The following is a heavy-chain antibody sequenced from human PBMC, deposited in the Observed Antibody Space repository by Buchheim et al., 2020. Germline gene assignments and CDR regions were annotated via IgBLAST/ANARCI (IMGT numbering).Heavy chain of an antibody. J-gene: IGHJ4*02. D-gene: IGHD3-3*01. CDR2: VSGGGSGT. CDR3: VRDSGRFWFDY. Sequence: EVRLLESGGGLVQPGGSLRLSCAASGFGFISDAMSWVRQAPGKGLEWVAGVSGGGSGTYYADSVKGRFSISRDNSKRKLYLQMNSLRAEETAVYYCVRDSGRFWFDYWGQGTL. CDR1: GFGFISDA. V-gene: IGHV3-23*01.